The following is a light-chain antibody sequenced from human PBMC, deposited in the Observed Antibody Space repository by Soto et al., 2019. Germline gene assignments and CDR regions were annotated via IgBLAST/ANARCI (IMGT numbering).Light chain of an antibody. J-gene: IGKJ4*01. CDR2: GVS. V-gene: IGKV3-15*01. Sequence: EIVMTQSPVTLSVSPGERATLSCRASQSVRNNYLARYQQKPGQAPRLLISGVSTRAAGIPARFSGSGSGTEFTLAISSLQSEDFAVYYCQQYGDWPLTFGGGTKVDIK. CDR1: QSVRNN. CDR3: QQYGDWPLT.